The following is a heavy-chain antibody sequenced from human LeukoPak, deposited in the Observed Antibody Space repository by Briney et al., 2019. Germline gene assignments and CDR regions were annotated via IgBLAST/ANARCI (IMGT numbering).Heavy chain of an antibody. CDR1: GFTFSRYW. CDR2: VKQDGSEK. J-gene: IGHJ4*02. CDR3: ARGGWELSY. Sequence: GGSLRLSCAASGFTFSRYWMSWVRQAPGKGLEWVANVKQDGSEKYYVDSVKGRFTISRDNVKNSLYLQMNSLRAEDTAVYYCARGGWELSYWGQGTLVTVSS. D-gene: IGHD1-26*01. V-gene: IGHV3-7*05.